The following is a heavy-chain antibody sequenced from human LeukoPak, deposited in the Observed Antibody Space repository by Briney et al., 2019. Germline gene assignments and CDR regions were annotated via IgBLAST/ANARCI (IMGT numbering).Heavy chain of an antibody. J-gene: IGHJ4*02. CDR3: AKGWDSSGWYENHYFDY. Sequence: GGSLRLSCAASGFTFSSYAMSWVRQAPGKGLEWVSAISGSGDSTYYADSVKGRFTISRDNSKNMLYLQMNSLRAEDTAVYYCAKGWDSSGWYENHYFDYWGQGILVTVSS. D-gene: IGHD6-19*01. CDR2: ISGSGDST. V-gene: IGHV3-23*01. CDR1: GFTFSSYA.